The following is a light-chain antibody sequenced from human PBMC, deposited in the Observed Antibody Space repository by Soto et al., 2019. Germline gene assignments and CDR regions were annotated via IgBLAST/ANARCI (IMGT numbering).Light chain of an antibody. J-gene: IGKJ4*02. CDR2: DAS. CDR3: QQRSNWPLLT. V-gene: IGKV3-11*01. CDR1: QSVSTY. Sequence: EILLTQSPATLSLSPGETATLSCRASQSVSTYLAWYQQKPGQPPRLLIYDASNRATGVPARFSGSGSGTDFTLPISSLEPEDFAVYYCQQRSNWPLLTFGGGTKVEIK.